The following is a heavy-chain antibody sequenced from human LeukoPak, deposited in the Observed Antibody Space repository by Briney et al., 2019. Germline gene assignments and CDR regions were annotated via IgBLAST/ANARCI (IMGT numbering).Heavy chain of an antibody. Sequence: GGSLRLSCAASGFTFSSYGFHWVRQAPGKGLEWVTLIWFDGTRENYADSVKGRFTISRDNSKSTLYLQMNSLRAEDTAVYYCARRMGAAARRAFDIWGQGTMVTVSS. V-gene: IGHV3-33*01. CDR1: GFTFSSYG. CDR3: ARRMGAAARRAFDI. J-gene: IGHJ3*02. CDR2: IWFDGTRE. D-gene: IGHD1-26*01.